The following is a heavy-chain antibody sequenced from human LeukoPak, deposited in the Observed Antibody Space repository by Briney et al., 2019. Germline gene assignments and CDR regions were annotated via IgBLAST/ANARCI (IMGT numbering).Heavy chain of an antibody. J-gene: IGHJ6*02. CDR2: IYYSEST. D-gene: IGHD1-7*01. CDR1: GGSISSYY. V-gene: IGHV4-59*01. Sequence: SETLSLTCTVSGGSISSYYWSWIRQPPGKGLEWIGYIYYSESTNYNPSLKSRVTISVDTSKNQFSLKLSSVTAADTAVYYCARATGTTSLYYYGMDVWGQGTTVTVSS. CDR3: ARATGTTSLYYYGMDV.